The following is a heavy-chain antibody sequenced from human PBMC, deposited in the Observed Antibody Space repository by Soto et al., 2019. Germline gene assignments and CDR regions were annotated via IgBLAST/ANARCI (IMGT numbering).Heavy chain of an antibody. Sequence: GGSLRLSCAASGFTFSSYGMHWVRQAPGKGLEWVAVISYDGSNKYYADSVKGRFTISRDNSKNTLYLQMNSLRAEDTAVYYCAKSRRPTRNYDFWSGYYTSHYYYYGMDVWGQGTTVTVSS. CDR3: AKSRRPTRNYDFWSGYYTSHYYYYGMDV. CDR1: GFTFSSYG. D-gene: IGHD3-3*01. V-gene: IGHV3-30*18. CDR2: ISYDGSNK. J-gene: IGHJ6*02.